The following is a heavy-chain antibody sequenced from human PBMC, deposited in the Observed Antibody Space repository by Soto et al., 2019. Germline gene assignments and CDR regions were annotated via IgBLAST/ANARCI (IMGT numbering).Heavy chain of an antibody. V-gene: IGHV4-30-2*01. CDR3: AMIPSP. CDR2: IYHSGST. J-gene: IGHJ5*02. CDR1: GGSISSGGYS. Sequence: QLQLQDSGSGLVKPSQTLSLTCAVSGGSISSGGYSLSWIRQPPGKGLEWIGYIYHSGSTYYNPSLKSRVTISVDRSKNQFSLKLSSVTAADTAVYYSAMIPSPWGQGTLVTVSS. D-gene: IGHD2-21*01.